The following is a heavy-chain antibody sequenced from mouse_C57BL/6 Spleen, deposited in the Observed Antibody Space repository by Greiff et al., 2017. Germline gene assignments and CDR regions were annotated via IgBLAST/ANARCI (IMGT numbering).Heavy chain of an antibody. CDR3: ARSGNSVGDY. CDR1: GYAFTNYL. D-gene: IGHD2-1*01. V-gene: IGHV1-54*01. Sequence: VKLQQSGAELVRPGTSVKVSCKASGYAFTNYLIEWVKQRPGQGLEWIGVINPGSGGTNYNEKFKGKATLTADKSSSTAYMQLSSLTSEDSAVYFCARSGNSVGDYWGQGTTLTVSS. CDR2: INPGSGGT. J-gene: IGHJ2*01.